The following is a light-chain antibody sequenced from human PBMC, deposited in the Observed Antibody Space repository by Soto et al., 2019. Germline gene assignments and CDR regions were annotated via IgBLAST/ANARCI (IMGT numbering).Light chain of an antibody. J-gene: IGKJ1*01. CDR3: QQYNNWPPWT. Sequence: ETGITQYPSTLSVSPGERATLSCRASQSVSSKLAWYQQKPGQAPRLLIYGASTRATGIPARFSGSGSGTEFTLTISSLQSEDFAVYYCQQYNNWPPWTFGQGTKVDIK. V-gene: IGKV3-15*01. CDR1: QSVSSK. CDR2: GAS.